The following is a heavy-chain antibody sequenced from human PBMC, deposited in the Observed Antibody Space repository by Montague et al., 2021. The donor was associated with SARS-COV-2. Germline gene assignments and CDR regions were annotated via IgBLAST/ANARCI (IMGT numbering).Heavy chain of an antibody. CDR2: IYYSGST. CDR1: GGSISSYY. Sequence: ETLSLTCTVSGGSISSYYWSWIRQPPGKGLEWIGYIYYSGSTNYNPTLKSRVTISVDTSKNQFSLKLSSVTAADTAVYYCARVFPRWLQFDPYFDYWGQGTLVTVSS. CDR3: ARVFPRWLQFDPYFDY. D-gene: IGHD5-24*01. J-gene: IGHJ4*02. V-gene: IGHV4-59*01.